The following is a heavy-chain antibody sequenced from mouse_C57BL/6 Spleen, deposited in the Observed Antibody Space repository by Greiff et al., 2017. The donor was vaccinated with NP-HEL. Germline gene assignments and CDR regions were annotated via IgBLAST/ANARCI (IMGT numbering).Heavy chain of an antibody. V-gene: IGHV7-3*01. D-gene: IGHD1-1*02. J-gene: IGHJ4*01. CDR2: IRNKANGYTT. Sequence: EVQRVESGGGLVQPGGSLSLSCAASGFTFTDYYMSWVRQPPGKALEWLGFIRNKANGYTTEYSASVKGRFTISRDNSQSILYIQINALRAEDSATYYCARYGTMEPHYAMDYWGQGTSVTVSS. CDR3: ARYGTMEPHYAMDY. CDR1: GFTFTDYY.